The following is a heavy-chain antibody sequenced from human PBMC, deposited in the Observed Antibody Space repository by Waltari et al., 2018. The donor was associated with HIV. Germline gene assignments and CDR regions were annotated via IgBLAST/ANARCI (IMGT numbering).Heavy chain of an antibody. J-gene: IGHJ6*02. CDR2: ISPSLGET. CDR3: ASTVYRGDYYYGMDV. CDR1: GGTFSNYA. D-gene: IGHD4-17*01. V-gene: IGHV1-69*13. Sequence: QVQLVQSGAEVKKPGSSVKVSCKASGGTFSNYALSWVRQAPGQGLEGMVGISPSLGETNFAQNFRGRVTMTADESTSTAYMELSSLRSEDTAVYYCASTVYRGDYYYGMDVWGQGTTVTVSS.